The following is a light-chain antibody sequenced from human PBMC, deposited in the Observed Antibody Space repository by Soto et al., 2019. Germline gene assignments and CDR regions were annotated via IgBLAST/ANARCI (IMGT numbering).Light chain of an antibody. J-gene: IGKJ2*01. Sequence: DIRRTQSPSSLSASVGDRVNITCRASQNVRTYLNWYQQKPGKAPQLLIYISFNLESGVPSRFSGSGSGTDFTLTITSLRPEDFATYYCQQTYATPYTFGQGTNLES. CDR1: QNVRTY. CDR3: QQTYATPYT. CDR2: ISF. V-gene: IGKV1-39*01.